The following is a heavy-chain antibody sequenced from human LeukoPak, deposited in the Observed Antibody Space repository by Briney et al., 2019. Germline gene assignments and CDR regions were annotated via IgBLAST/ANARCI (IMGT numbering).Heavy chain of an antibody. CDR2: IKQDGSGK. J-gene: IGHJ4*02. D-gene: IGHD6-13*01. V-gene: IGHV3-7*01. Sequence: PGGSLRLSCAASGFTFSSYWMSWVRQAPGKGLEWVANIKQDGSGKYYVDSVKGRFTISRDNAKNSLYLQMNSLRAEDTAVYYCARAEGDSSSWYRYWGQGTLVTVSS. CDR3: ARAEGDSSSWYRY. CDR1: GFTFSSYW.